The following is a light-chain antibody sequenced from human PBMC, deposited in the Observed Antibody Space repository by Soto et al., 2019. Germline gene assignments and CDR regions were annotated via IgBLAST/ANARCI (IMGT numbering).Light chain of an antibody. CDR2: DAS. CDR3: QEDINCPLMCT. J-gene: IGKJ2*02. V-gene: IGKV3D-15*01. CDR1: QSVSSN. Sequence: EIVMTQSPATLSVSPGERATLSCRASQSVSSNLAWYQQKPGQAPRLLIYDASNRATGIPARFSGSGSGTEFSLTTSRLQSEYFAVYGCQEDINCPLMCTFCQG.